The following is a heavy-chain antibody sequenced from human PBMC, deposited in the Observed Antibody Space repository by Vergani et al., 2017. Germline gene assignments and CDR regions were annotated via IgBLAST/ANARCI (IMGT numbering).Heavy chain of an antibody. CDR2: ISSNADSI. V-gene: IGHV3-21*06. D-gene: IGHD5-12*01. CDR1: GFTFSDFS. CDR3: ARDKWREPDTFDI. J-gene: IGHJ3*02. Sequence: EVQLLESGGGSAQPGESLRLSCVASGFTFSDFSMSWVRQAPGKGLEWVSSISSNADSIHYAASAKGRFTISRDNAKNSLSLLMTGLRVEDTAIYFCARDKWREPDTFDIWGPGTMVTVSS.